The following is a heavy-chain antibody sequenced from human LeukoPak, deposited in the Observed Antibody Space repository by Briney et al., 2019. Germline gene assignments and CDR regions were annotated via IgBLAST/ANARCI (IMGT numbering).Heavy chain of an antibody. Sequence: PGRFLRLSCAASGFTFSSYGMHWVRQAPGRGLEWVAVIWNDGSHKYYADSVKGRFTISRDNSKNTLYLQMNSLRAEDTAVYYCARLSGYEKGYVFDIWGQGTMVTVSS. V-gene: IGHV3-33*01. CDR3: ARLSGYEKGYVFDI. CDR1: GFTFSSYG. CDR2: IWNDGSHK. J-gene: IGHJ3*02. D-gene: IGHD5-12*01.